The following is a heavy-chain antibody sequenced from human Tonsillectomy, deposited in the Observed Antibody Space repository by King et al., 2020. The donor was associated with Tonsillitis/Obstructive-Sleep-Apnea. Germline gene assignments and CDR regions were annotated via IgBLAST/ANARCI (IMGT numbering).Heavy chain of an antibody. Sequence: VQLQQWGAGLLKPSETLSLTCAVYGGSFSDYYWSWIRQPPGKGLEWIGEISHSGITNYNPSLKSRVTISVDTSKYQFSLKLSSMTAADTAVYYCARGGSSSSLYYYYMDVWGKGTTVTVSS. J-gene: IGHJ6*03. D-gene: IGHD6-13*01. CDR2: ISHSGIT. CDR1: GGSFSDYY. V-gene: IGHV4-34*01. CDR3: ARGGSSSSLYYYYMDV.